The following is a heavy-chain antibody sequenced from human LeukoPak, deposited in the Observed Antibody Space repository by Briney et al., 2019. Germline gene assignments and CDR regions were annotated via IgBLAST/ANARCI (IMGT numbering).Heavy chain of an antibody. D-gene: IGHD3-22*01. Sequence: ASVKVSCKASGYTFTGYYMHWVRQAPGQGLEWMGRINPNSGGTNYAQKFQGRVTMTRDTSISTAYMELSRLRSDDTAVYYCARDQGAYDSGGYLNWFDPWGQGTLVTVSS. J-gene: IGHJ5*02. V-gene: IGHV1-2*06. CDR3: ARDQGAYDSGGYLNWFDP. CDR1: GYTFTGYY. CDR2: INPNSGGT.